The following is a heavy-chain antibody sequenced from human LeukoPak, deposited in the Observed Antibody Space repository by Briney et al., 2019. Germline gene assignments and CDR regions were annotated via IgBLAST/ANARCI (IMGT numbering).Heavy chain of an antibody. CDR3: ARESATMVRGGVDY. J-gene: IGHJ4*02. V-gene: IGHV3-21*04. CDR1: GFTFSDYT. Sequence: GGSLRLSCAASGFTFSDYTMNWVRQAPGKGLEWVSSVSSSNGYIFYADSVKGRFTISRDNAKNSLYLQMNSLRAEDTAVYYCARESATMVRGGVDYWGQGTLVTVSS. D-gene: IGHD3-10*01. CDR2: VSSSNGYI.